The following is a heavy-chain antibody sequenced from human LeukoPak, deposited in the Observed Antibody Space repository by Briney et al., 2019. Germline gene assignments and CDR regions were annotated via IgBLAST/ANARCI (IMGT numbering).Heavy chain of an antibody. D-gene: IGHD2-8*01. J-gene: IGHJ4*02. V-gene: IGHV3-21*01. CDR1: GFTFSSYS. CDR3: ARVGVRTLDY. CDR2: ISSSSSYI. Sequence: GGSLRLSCAAPGFTFSSYSMNWVRQAPGKGLEWVSSISSSSSYIYYADSVKGRSTISRDNAKNSLYLQMNSLRAEDTAVYYCARVGVRTLDYWGQGTLVTVSS.